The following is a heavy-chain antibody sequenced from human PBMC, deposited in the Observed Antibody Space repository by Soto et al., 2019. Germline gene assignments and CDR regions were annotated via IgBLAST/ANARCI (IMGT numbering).Heavy chain of an antibody. J-gene: IGHJ4*02. Sequence: QVQLVESGGGVVQAGRSLRLSCAASGFTFSNYGMHWHRQAPGRGLDWLAAVWYEGSNKYYADSVAGRFTIPRDNSKNTLYLQMNGVRAEDTAVYYCAKDTGSTAYLIDYWGQGTLVTVSS. D-gene: IGHD1-26*01. CDR3: AKDTGSTAYLIDY. CDR1: GFTFSNYG. V-gene: IGHV3-33*06. CDR2: VWYEGSNK.